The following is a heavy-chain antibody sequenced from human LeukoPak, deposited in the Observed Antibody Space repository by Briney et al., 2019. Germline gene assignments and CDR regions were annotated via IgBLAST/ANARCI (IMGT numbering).Heavy chain of an antibody. CDR3: ARDPWGAVAGESFDY. CDR2: ISSDGSRV. D-gene: IGHD6-19*01. J-gene: IGHJ4*02. Sequence: GGSLRLSCAASGFTFSDYWMHWVRQAPGKGLVWVSRISSDGSRVTYADSVKGRFTISRDNAKNTLYLQMNSLRAEDTAVYYCARDPWGAVAGESFDYWGQGTLVTVSS. V-gene: IGHV3-74*01. CDR1: GFTFSDYW.